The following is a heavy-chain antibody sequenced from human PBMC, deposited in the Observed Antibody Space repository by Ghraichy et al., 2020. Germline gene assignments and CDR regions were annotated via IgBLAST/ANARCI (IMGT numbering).Heavy chain of an antibody. D-gene: IGHD3-10*01. CDR3: VRGAIWFGVSEVYHYMDV. Sequence: GGSLRLSCVASGFVFRSYWMHWVRHVPGKGPVWLSRLSHDERTSDYADSVRGRFTVSRDNTKNTVYLQMNSLGVDDTAVYFCVRGAIWFGVSEVYHYMDVWGQGTTVTVSS. J-gene: IGHJ6*03. V-gene: IGHV3-74*01. CDR1: GFVFRSYW. CDR2: LSHDERTS.